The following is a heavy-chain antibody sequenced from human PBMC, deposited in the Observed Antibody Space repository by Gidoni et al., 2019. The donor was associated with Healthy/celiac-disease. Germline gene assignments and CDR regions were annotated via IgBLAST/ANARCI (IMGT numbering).Heavy chain of an antibody. V-gene: IGHV3-21*06. CDR2: ISSSSTYM. J-gene: IGHJ6*02. Sequence: EVQLVQSGGGLVKPGGSLRLSCAASGFTFSSYNMNWVRQAPGKGLEWVSLISSSSTYMYYADSVKGRFTISRDNAKNSLYLQMNSLRAEDTAVYYCAREATIVGKDVWGQGTTVTVSS. CDR1: GFTFSSYN. D-gene: IGHD3-3*01. CDR3: AREATIVGKDV.